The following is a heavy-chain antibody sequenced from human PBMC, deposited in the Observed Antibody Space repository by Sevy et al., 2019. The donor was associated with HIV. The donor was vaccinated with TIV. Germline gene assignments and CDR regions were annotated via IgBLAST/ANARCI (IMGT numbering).Heavy chain of an antibody. V-gene: IGHV3-7*04. J-gene: IGHJ4*02. CDR2: IKQDESEK. Sequence: EGSLRLSCAASGFSFSSYWMHWVRQAPGKALEWVANIKQDESEKYYVASVKGRFTISRDNAKNSVYLQMNSLRPEDTAIYYCARGNNGSFDYWGQGTLVTVSS. D-gene: IGHD2-8*01. CDR3: ARGNNGSFDY. CDR1: GFSFSSYW.